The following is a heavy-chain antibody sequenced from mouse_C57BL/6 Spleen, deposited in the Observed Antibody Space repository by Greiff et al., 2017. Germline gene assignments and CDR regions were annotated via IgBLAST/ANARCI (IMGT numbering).Heavy chain of an antibody. Sequence: QVQLQQPGTELVKPGASVKLSCKASGYTFTSYWMHWVKQRPGQGLEWIGNINPSNGGTNYNEKFKSKATLTVDKSSSTAYMQLSILTSEDSAVYYCAKGALITTVVADWYFDVWGTGTTVTVSS. CDR1: GYTFTSYW. J-gene: IGHJ1*03. CDR3: AKGALITTVVADWYFDV. CDR2: INPSNGGT. V-gene: IGHV1-53*01. D-gene: IGHD1-1*01.